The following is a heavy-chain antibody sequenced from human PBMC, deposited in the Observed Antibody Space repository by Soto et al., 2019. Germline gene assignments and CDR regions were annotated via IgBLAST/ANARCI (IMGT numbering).Heavy chain of an antibody. V-gene: IGHV3-30*18. CDR3: AKEREDDDTYYDILTGYHPFDY. Sequence: GGSLRLSCAASGFTFSSYGMHWVRQALGKGLEWVAVISYDGSNKYYADSVKGRFTISRDNSKNTLYLQMNSLRAEDTAVYYCAKEREDDDTYYDILTGYHPFDYWGQGTLVTVSS. J-gene: IGHJ4*02. CDR1: GFTFSSYG. CDR2: ISYDGSNK. D-gene: IGHD3-9*01.